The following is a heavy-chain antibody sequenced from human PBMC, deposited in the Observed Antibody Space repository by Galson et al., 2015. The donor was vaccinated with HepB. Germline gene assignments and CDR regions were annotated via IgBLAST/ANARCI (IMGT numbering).Heavy chain of an antibody. Sequence: SLRLSCAASGFTFSDYYMSWIRQAPGKGLEWVSYISSSSSYTNYADSVKGRFTISRDNAKNSLYLQMNSLRAEDTAVYYCACEGAMTTVTTRRWEHWGQGTLVTVSS. V-gene: IGHV3-11*03. D-gene: IGHD4-17*01. CDR1: GFTFSDYY. J-gene: IGHJ1*01. CDR3: ACEGAMTTVTTRRWEH. CDR2: ISSSSSYT.